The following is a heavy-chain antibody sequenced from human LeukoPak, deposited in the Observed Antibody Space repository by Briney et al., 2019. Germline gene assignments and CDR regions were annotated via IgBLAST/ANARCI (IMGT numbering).Heavy chain of an antibody. D-gene: IGHD4-17*01. CDR1: GGSISSYY. V-gene: IGHV4-59*01. Sequence: PSETLSLTCTVSGGSISSYYWSWIRQPPGKGLEWIGYIYYSGSTNYNPSLKSRVTISVDTSKNQFSLKLSSVTAADTAVYYCARDTGVKYGDYVGSFDYWGQGTLVTVSS. CDR3: ARDTGVKYGDYVGSFDY. J-gene: IGHJ4*02. CDR2: IYYSGST.